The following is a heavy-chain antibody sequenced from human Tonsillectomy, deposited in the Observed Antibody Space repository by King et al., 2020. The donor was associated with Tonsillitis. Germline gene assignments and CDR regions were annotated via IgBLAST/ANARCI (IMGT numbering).Heavy chain of an antibody. Sequence: VQLVQSGAEVKKPGSSVKVSCKASGGTFSSYAISRVRQAPGQGLEWMGSIIPIFGTANYAQKFQGRVTITADESTGTAYMELSSLRSEDTAVYYCAGHRSSGGSKHFDYWGQGTLVTVSS. D-gene: IGHD2-15*01. CDR3: AGHRSSGGSKHFDY. V-gene: IGHV1-69*18. J-gene: IGHJ4*02. CDR1: GGTFSSYA. CDR2: IIPIFGTA.